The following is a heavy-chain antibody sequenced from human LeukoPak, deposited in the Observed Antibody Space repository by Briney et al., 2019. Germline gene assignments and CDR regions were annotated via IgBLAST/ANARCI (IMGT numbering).Heavy chain of an antibody. J-gene: IGHJ4*02. CDR1: GFSFSTYG. CDR3: AKDQLYCSGGSCYLPPYYFDY. Sequence: GGSLRLSCVASGFSFSTYGMSWVRQAPGKGLEWVSAISGSGGSTYYADSVKGRFTISRDNSKNTLYLQMNSLRAEDTAVYYCAKDQLYCSGGSCYLPPYYFDYWGQGTLVTVSS. V-gene: IGHV3-23*01. CDR2: ISGSGGST. D-gene: IGHD2-15*01.